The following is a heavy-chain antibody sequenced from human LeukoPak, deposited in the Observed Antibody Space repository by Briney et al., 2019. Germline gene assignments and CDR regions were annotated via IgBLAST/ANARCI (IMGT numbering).Heavy chain of an antibody. CDR3: AKVEGGWYWDSYYYAMDV. D-gene: IGHD6-19*01. J-gene: IGHJ6*02. Sequence: GGSLRLSCAASGFTFNNYAMSWVRQAPGKGLDWVAGISASGSTTYYADAVKGRLTISRDNSKNTLYLQMNSQRAEDTAVYYCAKVEGGWYWDSYYYAMDVWGQGTKVTVSS. CDR2: ISASGSTT. V-gene: IGHV3-23*01. CDR1: GFTFNNYA.